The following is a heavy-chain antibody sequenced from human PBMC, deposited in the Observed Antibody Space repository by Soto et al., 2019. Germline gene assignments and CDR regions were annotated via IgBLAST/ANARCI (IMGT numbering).Heavy chain of an antibody. CDR1: GLVFRNAG. D-gene: IGHD3-22*01. J-gene: IGHJ4*01. V-gene: IGHV3-15*05. CDR2: IKSKAHGGTT. Sequence: SFRLSRTASGLVFRNAGINLCRLAPGKRLEWVGRIKSKAHGGTTDFAAPVRGRFAISRDDSRNMVYMQMNSLNTEDTAVYYCITDSNTTRIVGRFDYCGPRTLGTVSS. CDR3: ITDSNTTRIVGRFDY.